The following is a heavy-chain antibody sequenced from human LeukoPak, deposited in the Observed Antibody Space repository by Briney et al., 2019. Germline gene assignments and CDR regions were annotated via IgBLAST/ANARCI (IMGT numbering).Heavy chain of an antibody. V-gene: IGHV6-1*01. Sequence: SQTLSLTCAISGDSVSSNSAAWDWIRQSASRGLEWLGRTYYRSKWYNDYAVSVKSRITINPDTSKNQFSLQLNSVTPEDTAVYYCARGRRRWELPSAYYFDYWGQGTLVTVSS. J-gene: IGHJ4*02. CDR1: GDSVSSNSAA. CDR2: TYYRSKWYN. CDR3: ARGRRRWELPSAYYFDY. D-gene: IGHD1-26*01.